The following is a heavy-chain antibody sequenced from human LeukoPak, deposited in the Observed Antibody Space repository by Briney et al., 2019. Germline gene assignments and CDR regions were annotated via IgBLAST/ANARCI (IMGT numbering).Heavy chain of an antibody. V-gene: IGHV4-34*01. CDR1: GGSFSGYY. CDR3: VRGGIASAFDI. D-gene: IGHD6-13*01. J-gene: IGHJ3*02. CDR2: INHSGST. Sequence: SETLSLTCAVYGGSFSGYYWSWIRQPPGKGLEWIGEINHSGSTNYNPSLKSRVTISVDTSKNQFSLKLSSVTAEDTAVYYCVRGGIASAFDIWGQGTMVTVSS.